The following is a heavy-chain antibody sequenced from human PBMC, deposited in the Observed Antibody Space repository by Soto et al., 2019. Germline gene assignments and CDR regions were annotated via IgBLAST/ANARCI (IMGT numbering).Heavy chain of an antibody. CDR3: AREGYDYVWGSPPALPYYFDY. Sequence: GESLKISCAASGFTFSSYAMHWVRQAPGKGLEWVAVISYDGSNKYYADSVKGRFTISRDNAKNSLYLQMNSLRAEDTAVYYCAREGYDYVWGSPPALPYYFDYWGQGTLVTVSS. D-gene: IGHD3-16*01. CDR2: ISYDGSNK. CDR1: GFTFSSYA. V-gene: IGHV3-30-3*01. J-gene: IGHJ4*02.